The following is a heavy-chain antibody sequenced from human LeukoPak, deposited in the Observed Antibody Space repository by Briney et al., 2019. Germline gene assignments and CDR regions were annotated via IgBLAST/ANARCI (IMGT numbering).Heavy chain of an antibody. V-gene: IGHV1-18*01. Sequence: ASVKVSCKASGYTFTSYGISWVRQAPGQGLEWMGWISAYNGNTNYAQKLQGRVTITTDESTSTAYMELSSLRSEDTAVSYCARATEELVLVDWFDPWGQGTLVTVSS. D-gene: IGHD6-13*01. CDR3: ARATEELVLVDWFDP. J-gene: IGHJ5*02. CDR1: GYTFTSYG. CDR2: ISAYNGNT.